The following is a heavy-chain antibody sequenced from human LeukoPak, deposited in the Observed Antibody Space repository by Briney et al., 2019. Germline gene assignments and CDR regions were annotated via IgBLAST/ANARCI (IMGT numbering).Heavy chain of an antibody. Sequence: GGSLRLSCTTSGFIFAKYAMAWVRQSPGKGLEWVSTISASGADTYYADSVRGRFTISRDNSRNALYLQLSRLRVDDTAFYYCPKALLTPGNWGPGTLVTVSS. D-gene: IGHD4-23*01. CDR3: PKALLTPGN. V-gene: IGHV3-23*01. CDR1: GFIFAKYA. J-gene: IGHJ4*02. CDR2: ISASGADT.